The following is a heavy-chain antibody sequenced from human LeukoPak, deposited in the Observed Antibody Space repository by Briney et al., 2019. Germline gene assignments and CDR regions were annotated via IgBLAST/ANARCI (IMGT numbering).Heavy chain of an antibody. Sequence: PSETLSLTCTVSGDSISSYYWSWIRQPPGKGLEWIGYIYYSGGTNYNPSLKSRVTISVDTSKNQFSLKLSSVTAADTAVYYCARGGSGWLFDYWGQGTLVTVSS. CDR2: IYYSGGT. V-gene: IGHV4-59*01. CDR1: GDSISSYY. J-gene: IGHJ4*02. D-gene: IGHD6-19*01. CDR3: ARGGSGWLFDY.